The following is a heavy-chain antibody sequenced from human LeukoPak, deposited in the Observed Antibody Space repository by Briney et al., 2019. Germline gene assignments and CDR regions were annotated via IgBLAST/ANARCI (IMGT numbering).Heavy chain of an antibody. CDR3: ARRPGSYESGHGDAY. Sequence: SETLSLTCAVYGGSFSGYYWSWIRQPPGKGLEWIGEINHSGSTNYNPSLKSRVTISVDTSKNQFSLRLSSVTAADTAVYYCARRPGSYESGHGDAYWGQGTLVTVSS. CDR2: INHSGST. J-gene: IGHJ4*02. V-gene: IGHV4-34*01. D-gene: IGHD3-3*01. CDR1: GGSFSGYY.